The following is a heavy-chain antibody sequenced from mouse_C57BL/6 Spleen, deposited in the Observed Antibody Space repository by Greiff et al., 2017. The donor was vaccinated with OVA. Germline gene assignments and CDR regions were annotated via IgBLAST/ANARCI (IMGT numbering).Heavy chain of an antibody. CDR1: GYAFSSYW. D-gene: IGHD2-2*01. J-gene: IGHJ2*01. Sequence: QVQLQQSGAELVKPGASVKISCKASGYAFSSYWMNWVKQRPGKGLEWIGQIYPGDGDTNYNGKFKGKATLTADKSSSTAYMQLSSLTSEDSAVYFCARSRRLPSNFDYWGQGTTLTVSS. CDR2: IYPGDGDT. CDR3: ARSRRLPSNFDY. V-gene: IGHV1-80*01.